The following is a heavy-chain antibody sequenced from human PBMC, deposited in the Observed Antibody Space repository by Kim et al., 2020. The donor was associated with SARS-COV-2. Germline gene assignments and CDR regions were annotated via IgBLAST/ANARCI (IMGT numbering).Heavy chain of an antibody. V-gene: IGHV4-59*01. D-gene: IGHD3-10*01. CDR3: AGVNPLLVVYGSKRGWFAP. CDR2: IHSGGDT. Sequence: SETLSLTCTVSGGSMNSYFGAWIRQPPGKGLEWLGPIHSGGDTDYNPSLKSRLTISVDTSKNHFSLNLTSVTAADTAVYFCAGVNPLLVVYGSKRGWFAPWGQGTLVTVSS. J-gene: IGHJ5*02. CDR1: GGSMNSYF.